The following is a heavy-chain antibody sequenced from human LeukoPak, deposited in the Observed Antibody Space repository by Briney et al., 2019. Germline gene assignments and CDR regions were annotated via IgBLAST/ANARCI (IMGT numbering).Heavy chain of an antibody. D-gene: IGHD2-2*01. V-gene: IGHV3-23*01. J-gene: IGHJ4*02. Sequence: GGSLRLSCGVSGFTFTSHVMAWVRQAPGKGLGWVSSISSCGTLYYAAPGRGRFIICRDTSTNPLALQANGMTPDGPAVYYCARPEVGVASIDCWGQGTLVTVSS. CDR2: ISSCGTL. CDR1: GFTFTSHV. CDR3: ARPEVGVASIDC.